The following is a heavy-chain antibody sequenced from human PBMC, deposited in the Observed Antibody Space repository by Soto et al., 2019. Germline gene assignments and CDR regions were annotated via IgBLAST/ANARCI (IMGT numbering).Heavy chain of an antibody. CDR3: SGCSGGACHQNYGMDV. CDR2: ISPSTSHI. Sequence: EVHLVESGGGLVKPGGSLRLSCAVSGFTFSSCTMNWVRQAPGEGLEWVSSISPSTSHIYYADSVKGRFTIPRDNAKNSLSLQMNSLRAEDTAVYYCSGCSGGACHQNYGMDVWGQGTTVTVSS. J-gene: IGHJ6*02. V-gene: IGHV3-21*01. CDR1: GFTFSSCT. D-gene: IGHD2-15*01.